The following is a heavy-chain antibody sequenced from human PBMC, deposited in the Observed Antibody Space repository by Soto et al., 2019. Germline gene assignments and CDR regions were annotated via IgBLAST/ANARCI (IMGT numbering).Heavy chain of an antibody. D-gene: IGHD6-13*01. V-gene: IGHV1-2*04. J-gene: IGHJ4*02. CDR1: GYTFTGYY. CDR3: ARIGVDSWASYYFDY. CDR2: INPNSGGT. Sequence: ASVKVSCKASGYTFTGYYMHWVRQAPGQGLEWMGWINPNSGGTNYAQKFQGWVTMTRDTSISTAYMELSRLRSDDTAVYYCARIGVDSWASYYFDYWGQGTLVTVSS.